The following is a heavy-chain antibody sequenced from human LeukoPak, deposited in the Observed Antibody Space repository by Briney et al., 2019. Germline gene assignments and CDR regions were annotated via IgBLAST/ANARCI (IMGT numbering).Heavy chain of an antibody. D-gene: IGHD1-20*01. CDR1: GFSFSAFG. CDR2: LSVSDGTT. CDR3: ARNWNPPRHYYYYMDV. V-gene: IGHV3-23*01. J-gene: IGHJ6*03. Sequence: GGSLRLSCAASGFSFSAFGMSWVRQTPGRGLEWVSTLSVSDGTTYYADSVKGRFTISRDNAKNSLYLQMNSLRAEDTAVYYCARNWNPPRHYYYYMDVWGKGTTVTVSS.